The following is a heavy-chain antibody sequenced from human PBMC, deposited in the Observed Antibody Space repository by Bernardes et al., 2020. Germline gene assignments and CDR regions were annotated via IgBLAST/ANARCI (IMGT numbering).Heavy chain of an antibody. J-gene: IGHJ6*02. CDR3: AGDSGWFGEIDLLGYGMDV. Sequence: WGSLRLSCAASGFTFSSYSMNWVRQAPGKGLEWVSYISSSSSTIYYADSVKGRFIITRDNAKNSLYLQMNSLRAEDTAVYYGAGDSGWFGEIDLLGYGMDVWGQGTTVTVSS. V-gene: IGHV3-48*01. D-gene: IGHD3-10*01. CDR1: GFTFSSYS. CDR2: ISSSSSTI.